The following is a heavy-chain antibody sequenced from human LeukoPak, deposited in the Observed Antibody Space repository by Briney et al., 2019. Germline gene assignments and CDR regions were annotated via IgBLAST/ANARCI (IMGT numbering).Heavy chain of an antibody. D-gene: IGHD1-1*01. CDR1: AGSISNYY. Sequence: PSETLSLTCNVTAGSISNYYWTWIRQPPGEGLEWIGYICYSGSTNYNPSLKSRVTISIDTSKNQFSLKLSSVTAADTAVYYCARETLEGKFDPWGQGILVTVSS. CDR2: ICYSGST. V-gene: IGHV4-59*01. J-gene: IGHJ5*02. CDR3: ARETLEGKFDP.